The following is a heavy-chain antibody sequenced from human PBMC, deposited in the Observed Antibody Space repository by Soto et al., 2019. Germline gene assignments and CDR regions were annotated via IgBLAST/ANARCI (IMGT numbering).Heavy chain of an antibody. J-gene: IGHJ5*02. V-gene: IGHV4-59*01. CDR2: IYYSGST. Sequence: LSCAASGFTFSGYAMSWVRQAPGKGLEWIGYIYYSGSTNYNPSLKSRITISVDTSKNQFSLKLSSVTAADTAVYYCVRGGIAGHWFDPWGQGILVTVSS. D-gene: IGHD2-15*01. CDR3: VRGGIAGHWFDP. CDR1: GFTFSGYA.